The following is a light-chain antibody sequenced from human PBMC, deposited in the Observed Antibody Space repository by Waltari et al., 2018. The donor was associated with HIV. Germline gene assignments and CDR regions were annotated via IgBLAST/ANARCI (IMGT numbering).Light chain of an antibody. V-gene: IGLV1-47*01. CDR1: SSNIGNNH. J-gene: IGLJ2*01. CDR2: RNN. CDR3: AAWDDSLSGV. Sequence: QSVLTQPPSASGTPGQRVTIACSGGSSNIGNNHVYWYQQFPATAPKLLSYRNNQRPVGVPDRSSRSKSGTAAALVISGLRSEDEADYYCAAWDDSLSGVFGGGTKVTVL.